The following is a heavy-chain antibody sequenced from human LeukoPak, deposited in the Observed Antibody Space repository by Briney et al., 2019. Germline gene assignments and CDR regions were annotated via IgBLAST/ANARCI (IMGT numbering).Heavy chain of an antibody. CDR2: ISSSGSTI. CDR1: GFTFSDYY. J-gene: IGHJ4*02. V-gene: IGHV3-11*04. Sequence: GGSLRLSCAASGFTFSDYYMSWIRQAPGKGLEWVSYISSSGSTIYYADSVKGRFTISRDNAKNSLYLQMNSLRAEDTAVYYCARLKLLWSNYFDYWGQGTLVTVSS. CDR3: ARLKLLWSNYFDY. D-gene: IGHD2-2*01.